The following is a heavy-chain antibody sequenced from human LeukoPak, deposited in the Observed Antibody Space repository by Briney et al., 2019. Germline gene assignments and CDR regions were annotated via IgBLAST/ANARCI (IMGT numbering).Heavy chain of an antibody. D-gene: IGHD3-10*01. CDR3: AVEGSGSYEFDY. CDR2: IYYSGST. J-gene: IGHJ4*02. Sequence: SETLSLTCTVSGGSISSGDYYWSWIRQPPGKGLEWIGYIYYSGSTYYNPSLKSRVTISVDTSKNQFSLKLSSVTAADTAVYYCAVEGSGSYEFDYWGQGTLVTVSS. CDR1: GGSISSGDYY. V-gene: IGHV4-30-4*08.